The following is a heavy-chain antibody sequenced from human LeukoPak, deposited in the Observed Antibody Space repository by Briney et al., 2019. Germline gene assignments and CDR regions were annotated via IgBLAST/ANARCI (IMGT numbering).Heavy chain of an antibody. D-gene: IGHD2-2*01. Sequence: SQTLSLTCTVSGGSISSGGYYWSWIRQLPGKGLEWIGYIYYSGSTYYNPSLKSRVTISVDTSKNQFSLKLSSVTAADTAVYYCARDRGYCSSTSCYRHFDYWGQGTLVTVSS. CDR2: IYYSGST. CDR1: GGSISSGGYY. CDR3: ARDRGYCSSTSCYRHFDY. J-gene: IGHJ4*02. V-gene: IGHV4-31*03.